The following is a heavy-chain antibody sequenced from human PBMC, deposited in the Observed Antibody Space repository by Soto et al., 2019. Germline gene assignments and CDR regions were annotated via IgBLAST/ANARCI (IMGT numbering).Heavy chain of an antibody. CDR2: ISGSGGST. CDR3: AKGWYSSSPQAPFDY. D-gene: IGHD6-6*01. CDR1: GFTFSSYA. Sequence: VGSLRLSCAASGFTFSSYAMSWVRQAPGKGLEWVSAISGSGGSTYYADSVKGRFTISRDNSKNTLYLQMNSLRAEDTAVYYCAKGWYSSSPQAPFDYWGQGTLVTVSS. V-gene: IGHV3-23*01. J-gene: IGHJ4*02.